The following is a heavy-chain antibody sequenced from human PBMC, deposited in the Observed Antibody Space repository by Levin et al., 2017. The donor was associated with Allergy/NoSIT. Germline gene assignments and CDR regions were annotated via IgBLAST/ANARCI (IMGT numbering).Heavy chain of an antibody. CDR1: GFTFSNAW. CDR3: TPEVDRFGELLPYYY. J-gene: IGHJ4*02. CDR2: IKSKTDGGTT. Sequence: GESLKISCAASGFTFSNAWMSWVRQAPGKGLEWVGRIKSKTDGGTTDYAAPVKGRFTISRDDSKNTLYLQLNSLKTEDTAVYYCTPEVDRFGELLPYYYWGQGTLVTVSS. V-gene: IGHV3-15*01. D-gene: IGHD3-10*01.